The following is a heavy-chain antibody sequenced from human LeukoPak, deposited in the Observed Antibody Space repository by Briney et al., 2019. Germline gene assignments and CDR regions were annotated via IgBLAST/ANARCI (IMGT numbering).Heavy chain of an antibody. D-gene: IGHD5-18*01. Sequence: SQTLSLTCTVSGGSISSGGYYWSWIRQHPGKGLEWIGYIYYSGSTYYKPSLKSRVTISVDMSKNQFSLKLSSVTAADTAVYYCASEVDTSYYFDYWGQGTLVTVSS. J-gene: IGHJ4*02. CDR1: GGSISSGGYY. CDR3: ASEVDTSYYFDY. CDR2: IYYSGST. V-gene: IGHV4-31*03.